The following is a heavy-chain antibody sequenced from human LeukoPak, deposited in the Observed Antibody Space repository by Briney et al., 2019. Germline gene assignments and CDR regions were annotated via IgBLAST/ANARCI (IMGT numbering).Heavy chain of an antibody. CDR1: GLTFSSYV. CDR2: ISGSAGNT. D-gene: IGHD3-22*01. J-gene: IGHJ4*02. V-gene: IGHV3-23*01. CDR3: AKVGPGYDRSGYYDN. Sequence: GGSLRLSCAASGLTFSSYVMTWVRQAPGRGLEWVSGISGSAGNTYYADSVKGRFTISRDNSKNTLDLQMNSLRAEDTAEYYCAKVGPGYDRSGYYDNWGQGTLVTVSS.